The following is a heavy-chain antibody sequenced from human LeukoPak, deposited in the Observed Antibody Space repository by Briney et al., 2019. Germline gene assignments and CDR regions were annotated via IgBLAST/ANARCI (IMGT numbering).Heavy chain of an antibody. D-gene: IGHD3-16*02. J-gene: IGHJ4*02. CDR2: IYYSGST. CDR1: GGSISSYY. CDR3: ARAFGGDWGSYREFDY. V-gene: IGHV4-59*01. Sequence: SETLSLTCTVSGGSISSYYWSWIRQPPGKGLEWIWYIYYSGSTNYNPSLKSRVTISVDTSKNQFSLKLSSVTAADTAVYYCARAFGGDWGSYREFDYWGQGTLVTVSS.